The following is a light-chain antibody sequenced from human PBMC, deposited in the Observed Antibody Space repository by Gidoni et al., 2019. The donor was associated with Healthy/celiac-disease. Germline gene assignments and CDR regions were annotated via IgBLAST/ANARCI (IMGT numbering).Light chain of an antibody. CDR3: QVWDSSSDHVV. Sequence: SYVLTQPPSVSVATGQTARITCGENNIGSKSVHWYQQKPGQAPVLVVYDDSDRHSGTPARFSGSNSGNTATLTISRVEAGDEADYYCQVWDSSSDHVVFGGGTKLTVL. CDR1: NIGSKS. V-gene: IGLV3-21*02. J-gene: IGLJ2*01. CDR2: DDS.